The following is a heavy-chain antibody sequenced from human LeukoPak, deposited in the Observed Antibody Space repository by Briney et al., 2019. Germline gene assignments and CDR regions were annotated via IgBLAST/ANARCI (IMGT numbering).Heavy chain of an antibody. J-gene: IGHJ4*02. CDR1: GFTFSSTV. Sequence: GGSLRLSCAASGFTFSSTVMTWVRQAPGKGLEWVSTISPDGKYIYYADSLRGRFTMSRDNSKNTLYLQMNSLRAEDTAVYYCAKAPGYSSSWFDYWGQGTLVTVSS. CDR2: ISPDGKYI. V-gene: IGHV3-23*01. D-gene: IGHD6-13*01. CDR3: AKAPGYSSSWFDY.